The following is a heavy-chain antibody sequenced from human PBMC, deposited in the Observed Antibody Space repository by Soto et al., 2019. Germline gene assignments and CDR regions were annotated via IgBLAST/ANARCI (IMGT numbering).Heavy chain of an antibody. J-gene: IGHJ6*02. CDR1: GFTFNEYG. V-gene: IGHV3-30*03. CDR2: IPYDGSKQ. Sequence: PGGSPRLSCAASGFTFNEYGMHWVRQAPGKGLEWVAVIPYDGSKQYYADSVRGRFSISRDNSENTLYLQMNSLRAEDTAVYYCARTPGSIAATGSLYYYYSLDVWGQGTTVTVSS. D-gene: IGHD6-13*01. CDR3: ARTPGSIAATGSLYYYYSLDV.